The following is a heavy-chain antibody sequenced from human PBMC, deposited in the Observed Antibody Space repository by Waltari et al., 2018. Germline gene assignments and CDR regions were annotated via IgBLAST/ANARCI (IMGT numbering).Heavy chain of an antibody. J-gene: IGHJ4*02. CDR1: GFPFDDHA. CDR3: VKGRYYDFWSAYPDY. D-gene: IGHD3-3*01. Sequence: ELQLVESGGAVVQPGGSLRLSCAASGFPFDDHAIHWVRQAPGKGLEWVSVISWDGTNTYYVDSVKGRFTISRDNSKSTLYLQMSSLRAEDTALYYCVKGRYYDFWSAYPDYWGQGTLVTVSS. CDR2: ISWDGTNT. V-gene: IGHV3-43D*04.